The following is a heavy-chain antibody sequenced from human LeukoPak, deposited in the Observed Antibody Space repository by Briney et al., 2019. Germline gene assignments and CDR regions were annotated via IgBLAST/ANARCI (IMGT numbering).Heavy chain of an antibody. Sequence: PSETLSLTCTVSSGSISSSSYYWGWIRQPPGKGLEWIGSIYYSGSTYYNPSLKSRVTISVDTSKNQFSLKLSSVTAADTATYYCARAGYTYGIISYFDSWGQGTLVTVSS. V-gene: IGHV4-39*01. CDR3: ARAGYTYGIISYFDS. CDR2: IYYSGST. D-gene: IGHD5-18*01. CDR1: SGSISSSSYY. J-gene: IGHJ4*02.